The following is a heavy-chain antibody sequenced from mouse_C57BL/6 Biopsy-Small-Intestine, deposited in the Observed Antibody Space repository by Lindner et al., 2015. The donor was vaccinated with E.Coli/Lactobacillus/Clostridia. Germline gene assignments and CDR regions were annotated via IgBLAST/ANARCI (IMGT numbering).Heavy chain of an antibody. J-gene: IGHJ3*01. D-gene: IGHD2-3*01. CDR1: GYTLTDYW. CDR3: AGTMMAAFAY. V-gene: IGHV1-9*01. CDR2: ILPGSGGT. Sequence: VQLQESGAELMKPGASVKLSCKATGYTLTDYWIEWVKQRPGHGLEWIGEILPGSGGTNYSEKFKDKATFTAETSSNTVYMQLSSLTTEDSAIYYCAGTMMAAFAYWGQGTLVTVSA.